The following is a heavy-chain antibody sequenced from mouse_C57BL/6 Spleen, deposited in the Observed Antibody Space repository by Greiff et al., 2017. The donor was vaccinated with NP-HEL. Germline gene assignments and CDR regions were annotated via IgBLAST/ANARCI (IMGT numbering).Heavy chain of an antibody. CDR3: ARRTAQATYYFDY. V-gene: IGHV1-54*01. CDR2: INPGSGGT. Sequence: QVQLKESGAELVRPGTSVKVSCKASGYAFTNYLIEWVKQRPGQGLEWIGVINPGSGGTNYNEKFKGKATLTVDKSSSTAYMQLSSLTSENSAVYFCARRTAQATYYFDYWGQGTTLTVSS. CDR1: GYAFTNYL. D-gene: IGHD3-2*02. J-gene: IGHJ2*01.